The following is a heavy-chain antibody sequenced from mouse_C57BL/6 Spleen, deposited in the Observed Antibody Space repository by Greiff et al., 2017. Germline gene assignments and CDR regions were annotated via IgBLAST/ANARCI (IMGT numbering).Heavy chain of an antibody. D-gene: IGHD2-1*01. V-gene: IGHV1-82*01. CDR1: GYAFSSSW. Sequence: VQLQQSGPELVKPGASVKISCKASGYAFSSSWMNWVKQRPGKGLEWIGRIYPGDGDTNYNGKFKGKATLTADKSSSTAYMQLSSLTSEDSAVYFCARLYYGNYGYYFDYWGQGTTLTVSS. CDR2: IYPGDGDT. J-gene: IGHJ2*01. CDR3: ARLYYGNYGYYFDY.